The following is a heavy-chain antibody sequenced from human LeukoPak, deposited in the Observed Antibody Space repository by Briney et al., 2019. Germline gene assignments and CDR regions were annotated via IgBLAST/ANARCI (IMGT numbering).Heavy chain of an antibody. J-gene: IGHJ6*02. Sequence: SETLSLTCTVSGGSISSYYWSWIRQPPGKGLEWIGYIYYSGSTNYNPSLKSRVTISVDTSKNQFFLKLSSVTAADTAVYYCARGASSWYYYYYGMDVWGQGTTVTVSS. CDR3: ARGASSWYYYYYGMDV. D-gene: IGHD6-13*01. CDR1: GGSISSYY. V-gene: IGHV4-59*01. CDR2: IYYSGST.